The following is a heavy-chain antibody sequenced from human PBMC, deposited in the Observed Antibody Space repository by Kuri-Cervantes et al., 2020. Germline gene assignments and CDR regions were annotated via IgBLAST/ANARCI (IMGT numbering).Heavy chain of an antibody. V-gene: IGHV3-11*04. J-gene: IGHJ6*02. D-gene: IGHD6-13*01. CDR1: GFTFSDYY. Sequence: GESLKISGAASGFTFSDYYMSWIRQAPGKGLEWVSYISSSGSTIHYADSVKGRFTISRDNAKNSLYLQMNSLRAEDTAVYYCAREGYSSSWAYYYYYYGMDVWGQGTTVTVSS. CDR2: ISSSGSTI. CDR3: AREGYSSSWAYYYYYYGMDV.